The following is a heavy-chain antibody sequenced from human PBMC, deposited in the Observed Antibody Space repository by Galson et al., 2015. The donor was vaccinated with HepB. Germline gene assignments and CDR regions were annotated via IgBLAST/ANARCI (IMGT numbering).Heavy chain of an antibody. V-gene: IGHV1-69*13. CDR3: ARGGLIAAAGTSWFDP. Sequence: SVKVSCKASGGTFSSYAISWVRQAPGQGLEWMGGIIPIFGTANYAQKFQGRVTITADESTSTAYMELSSLRSEDTAVYYCARGGLIAAAGTSWFDPWGQGTLSPSPQ. CDR2: IIPIFGTA. J-gene: IGHJ5*02. D-gene: IGHD6-13*01. CDR1: GGTFSSYA.